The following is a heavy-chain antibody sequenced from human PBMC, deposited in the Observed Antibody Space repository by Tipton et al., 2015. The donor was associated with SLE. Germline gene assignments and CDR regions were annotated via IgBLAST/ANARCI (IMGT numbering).Heavy chain of an antibody. CDR2: IYTSGST. V-gene: IGHV4-61*02. CDR3: ASDSGDAFDI. Sequence: LRLSCTVSGGSISSGSYYWSWIRQPAGKGLEWIGRIYTSGSTNYNPSLKSRVTISVDTSKNKFSLKLSSVTAADTAVYYCASDSGDAFDIWGQGTMVTVSS. J-gene: IGHJ3*02. CDR1: GGSISSGSYY. D-gene: IGHD3-10*01.